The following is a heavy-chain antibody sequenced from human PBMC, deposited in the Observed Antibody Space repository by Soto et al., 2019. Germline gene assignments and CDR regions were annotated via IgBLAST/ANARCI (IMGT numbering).Heavy chain of an antibody. J-gene: IGHJ5*02. CDR2: IYYSGST. D-gene: IGHD5-12*01. CDR3: ARDAAGGYGWFDP. Sequence: SGILSLTCSVSGGSITSHYWSWIRQTPGKGLEWIGYIYYSGSTNYNPSLKSRATISVDTSKNQFSLKLTSVTAADTAVYYCARDAAGGYGWFDPWGQGTLVTVSS. V-gene: IGHV4-59*11. CDR1: GGSITSHY.